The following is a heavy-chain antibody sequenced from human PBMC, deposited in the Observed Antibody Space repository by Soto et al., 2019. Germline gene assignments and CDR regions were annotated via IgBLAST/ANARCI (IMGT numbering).Heavy chain of an antibody. CDR3: ARAVSARRFDY. CDR2: IYTVGST. Sequence: PXGSLILSCAAAGFTVNSNYMGWVRQAPGRGLEWVSLIYTVGSTYYADSVKGRFTISRDNSKNTLHLQMNSLRAEDTAVYYCARAVSARRFDYWGQGTLVTVSS. D-gene: IGHD6-6*01. V-gene: IGHV3-53*01. J-gene: IGHJ4*02. CDR1: GFTVNSNY.